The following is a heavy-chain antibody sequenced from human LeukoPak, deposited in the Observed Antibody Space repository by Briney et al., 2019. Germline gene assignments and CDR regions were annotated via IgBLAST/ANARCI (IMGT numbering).Heavy chain of an antibody. V-gene: IGHV1-2*02. J-gene: IGHJ4*02. D-gene: IGHD1-26*01. CDR2: INPNSGGT. CDR1: GYTFTGYY. Sequence: ASVKVSCKASGYTFTGYYMHWVRQAPGHGLEWLGWINPNSGGTNYAQKFQGRVTMTRDTSISTAYMELSRLRSDDTAVYYCARAGSYKDFYYFDYWGQGTLVTVSS. CDR3: ARAGSYKDFYYFDY.